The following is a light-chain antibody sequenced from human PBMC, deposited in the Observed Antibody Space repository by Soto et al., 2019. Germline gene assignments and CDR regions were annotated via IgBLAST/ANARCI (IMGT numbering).Light chain of an antibody. J-gene: IGLJ2*01. CDR3: TASDDTLRGPL. CDR2: RNN. V-gene: IGLV1-47*01. Sequence: QSVLTQPPSASGTPGQRVTISCSGSSSNIGSNYVYWYQQLPGTAPKLLIYRNNQRPSGVPDRFSGSKSGPSASLAISGVRSEDEADYYCTASDDTLRGPLFGGGTKLTVL. CDR1: SSNIGSNY.